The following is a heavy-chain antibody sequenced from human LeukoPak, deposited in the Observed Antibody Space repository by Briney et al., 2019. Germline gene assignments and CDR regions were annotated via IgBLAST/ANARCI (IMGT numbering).Heavy chain of an antibody. CDR2: INHSGSN. J-gene: IGHJ4*02. V-gene: IGHV4-34*01. Sequence: SETLSLTCAVYGGSFSGYYWSWIRQPPGKGLEWIGEINHSGSNNYNPSLKSGVTISVDTPKNQFSLKLSSVTAADTAVYYCASVRYGSGSSEYYFDYWGQGTLVTVSS. CDR1: GGSFSGYY. D-gene: IGHD3-10*01. CDR3: ASVRYGSGSSEYYFDY.